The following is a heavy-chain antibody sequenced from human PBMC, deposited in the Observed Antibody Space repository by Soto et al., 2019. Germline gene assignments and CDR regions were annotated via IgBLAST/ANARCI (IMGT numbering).Heavy chain of an antibody. Sequence: GGSLRLSCAASGFTFSSYSMNWVRQAPGKGLEWVSSITSSSSYIYYADSVKGRFTISRDNAKNSLYLQMNSLRAEDTAVYYCARDSYFYDSSGYYLYYFDYWGQGTLVTVSS. V-gene: IGHV3-21*01. J-gene: IGHJ4*02. CDR2: ITSSSSYI. D-gene: IGHD3-22*01. CDR1: GFTFSSYS. CDR3: ARDSYFYDSSGYYLYYFDY.